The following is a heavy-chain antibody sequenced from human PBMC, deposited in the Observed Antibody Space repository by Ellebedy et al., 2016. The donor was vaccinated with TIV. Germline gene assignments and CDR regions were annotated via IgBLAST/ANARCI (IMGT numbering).Heavy chain of an antibody. J-gene: IGHJ4*02. CDR3: STTILFRDLNRGVNKDMDY. V-gene: IGHV3-15*01. D-gene: IGHD3-10*01. CDR2: IMRAADGGKT. CDR1: GFTFEDYA. Sequence: GESLKISXAASGFTFEDYAMNWVRQAPGKGLEWVGRIMRAADGGKTDYAAVVKGRFTISRDDSKNTLYLQMNRLTTEDTAVYYCSTTILFRDLNRGVNKDMDYWGQGTLVTVSS.